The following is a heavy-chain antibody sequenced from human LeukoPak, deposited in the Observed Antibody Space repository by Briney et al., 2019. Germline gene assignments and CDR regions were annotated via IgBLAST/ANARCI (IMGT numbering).Heavy chain of an antibody. CDR1: GFTFSEYW. V-gene: IGHV3-74*01. J-gene: IGHJ1*01. Sequence: AGSLRLSCAASGFTFSEYWMHWVRHAPGKGLEWVSRINSDGSRITYADSVKGRFTISRDNAKNTLYLQMNSLRVEDTAVYYCASSPVITRDWGQGTLLTVSS. D-gene: IGHD3-22*01. CDR3: ASSPVITRD. CDR2: INSDGSRI.